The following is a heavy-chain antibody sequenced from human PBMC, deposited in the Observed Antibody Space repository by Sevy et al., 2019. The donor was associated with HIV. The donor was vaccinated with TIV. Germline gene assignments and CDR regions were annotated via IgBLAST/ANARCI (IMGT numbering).Heavy chain of an antibody. CDR2: IKSKTDGGTT. CDR1: GFTFSNAW. D-gene: IGHD6-13*01. CDR3: TTVSSSSWYYFDY. V-gene: IGHV3-15*01. J-gene: IGHJ4*02. Sequence: GGSLRLSCAASGFTFSNAWMSWVRQAPGKGLEWVGRIKSKTDGGTTDYAAPVKGRFTISSDDSKNTLYLQMNSLKTEDTAVYYCTTVSSSSWYYFDYWGQGTLVPVPS.